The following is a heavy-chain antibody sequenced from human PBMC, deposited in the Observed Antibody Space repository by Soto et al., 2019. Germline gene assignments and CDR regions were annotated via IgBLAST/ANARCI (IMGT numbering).Heavy chain of an antibody. Sequence: ASVKVSCTASGYTFTNYGISWVRQAPGQGLEWMGWISAYNGNTDYAQKLQGRVTMTTDTSTSTAYMELRSLREEDTAVYFCARDLGSSASVSYPDFWGQGTLVTVSS. CDR1: GYTFTNYG. V-gene: IGHV1-18*01. J-gene: IGHJ4*02. CDR3: ARDLGSSASVSYPDF. CDR2: ISAYNGNT. D-gene: IGHD3-10*01.